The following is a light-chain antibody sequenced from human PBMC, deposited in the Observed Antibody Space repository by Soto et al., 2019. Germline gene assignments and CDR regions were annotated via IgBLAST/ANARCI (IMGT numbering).Light chain of an antibody. Sequence: EIVMTQSPGTLSVSPGERVTLSCRASQSVSSKVAWYQQKPGQAPRLLIFTASLRATGVPARFSGSGSGTAFTLTISSLQSEDFAVYWCQQYYNWPLEYTFGQGTKLEI. V-gene: IGKV3-15*01. CDR3: QQYYNWPLEYT. CDR2: TAS. J-gene: IGKJ2*01. CDR1: QSVSSK.